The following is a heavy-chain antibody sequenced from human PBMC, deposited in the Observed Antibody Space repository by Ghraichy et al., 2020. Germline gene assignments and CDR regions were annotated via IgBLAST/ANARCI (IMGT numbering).Heavy chain of an antibody. J-gene: IGHJ3*02. CDR3: ARISGRGMVRGVFNAFDI. D-gene: IGHD3-10*01. CDR1: GFSLSTSGMC. CDR2: IDWDDDK. V-gene: IGHV2-70*11. Sequence: SGPTLVKPTQTLTLTCTFSGFSLSTSGMCVSWIRQPPGKALEWLARIDWDDDKYYSTSLKTRLTISKDTSKNQVVLTMTNMDPVDTATYYCARISGRGMVRGVFNAFDIWGQGTMVTVSS.